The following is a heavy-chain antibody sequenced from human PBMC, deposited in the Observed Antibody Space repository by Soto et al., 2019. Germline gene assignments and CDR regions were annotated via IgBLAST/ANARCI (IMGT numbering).Heavy chain of an antibody. V-gene: IGHV1-18*04. CDR2: ISAYNGNT. Sequence: ASVKVSCKASGYTFTSYGISWVRQAPGQGLEWMGWISAYNGNTNYAQKLQGRVTMTTDTSTSTAYMELRSLRSDDTAVYYCARAGYCSGGSCYSGQKNFDYWGQGTPVTAPQ. D-gene: IGHD2-15*01. CDR1: GYTFTSYG. CDR3: ARAGYCSGGSCYSGQKNFDY. J-gene: IGHJ4*02.